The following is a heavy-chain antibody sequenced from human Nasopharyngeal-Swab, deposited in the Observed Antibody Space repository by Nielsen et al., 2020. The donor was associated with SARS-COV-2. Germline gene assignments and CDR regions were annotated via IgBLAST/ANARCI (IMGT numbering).Heavy chain of an antibody. J-gene: IGHJ4*02. CDR2: IKSKTDGGTT. V-gene: IGHV3-15*01. Sequence: VRQAPGKGLEWVGRIKSKTDGGTTDYAAPVKGRFTTSRDDSKNTLYLQMNSLKTEDTAVYYCTTGRPGIAVAGTDYWGQGTLVTVSS. D-gene: IGHD6-19*01. CDR3: TTGRPGIAVAGTDY.